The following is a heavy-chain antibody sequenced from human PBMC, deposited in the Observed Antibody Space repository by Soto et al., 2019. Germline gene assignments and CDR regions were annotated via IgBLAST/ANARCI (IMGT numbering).Heavy chain of an antibody. CDR2: IKQDGSEK. V-gene: IGHV3-7*01. CDR3: ARVEAYDWENDAFDI. J-gene: IGHJ3*02. Sequence: EVQLVESGGGLVQPGGSLRLSCAASGFTFSSYWMSWVRQAPGKGLEWVANIKQDGSEKYYVDSVKGRFTISRDNAKNSLYLQMNSLRAEDTAVYYCARVEAYDWENDAFDIWGQGTMVTVSS. CDR1: GFTFSSYW. D-gene: IGHD1-20*01.